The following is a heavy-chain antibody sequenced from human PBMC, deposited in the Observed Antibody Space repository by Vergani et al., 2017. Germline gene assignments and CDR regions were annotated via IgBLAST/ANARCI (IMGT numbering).Heavy chain of an antibody. D-gene: IGHD1-14*01. CDR3: VTGRGIY. Sequence: QVQLVQSGAEVKKPGSSVKVSCKASGYTFTTYDINWVRQATGQGLEWMGWMNPNSGNTGYAQKFQVRVTMTRKTSITTAYMELSSLRSDDTAVYFCVTGRGIYWGQGTLVTVST. CDR1: GYTFTTYD. J-gene: IGHJ4*02. CDR2: MNPNSGNT. V-gene: IGHV1-8*01.